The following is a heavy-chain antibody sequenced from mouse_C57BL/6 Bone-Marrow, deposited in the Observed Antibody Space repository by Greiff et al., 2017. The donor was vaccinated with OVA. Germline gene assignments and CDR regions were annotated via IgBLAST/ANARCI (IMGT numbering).Heavy chain of an antibody. CDR2: ISYSGST. CDR1: GYSITSDY. Sequence: VQLKESGPGLAKPSQTLSLTCSVTGYSITSDYWNWIRKFPGNKLEYMGYISYSGSTYYTPSLKSRISITRDTSKNQYYLQLNSVTTEDTATYYCARWGYYYGSSFYAMDYWGQGTSVTVSS. V-gene: IGHV3-8*01. D-gene: IGHD1-1*01. J-gene: IGHJ4*01. CDR3: ARWGYYYGSSFYAMDY.